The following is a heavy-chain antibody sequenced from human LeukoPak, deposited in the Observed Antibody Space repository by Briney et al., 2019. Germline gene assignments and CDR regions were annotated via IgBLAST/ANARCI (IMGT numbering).Heavy chain of an antibody. V-gene: IGHV4-39*07. CDR2: IYYSGST. J-gene: IGHJ4*02. CDR3: ASSYYDSSGYNY. D-gene: IGHD3-22*01. CDR1: GGSISSSSYY. Sequence: SETLSLTCPVSGGSISSSSYYWGWIRQPPGKGLAWIWRIYYSGSTYYNPSLKSRVTISVDTSKNQFSLKISSVTAADTAVYYCASSYYDSSGYNYWGQGTLVTVSS.